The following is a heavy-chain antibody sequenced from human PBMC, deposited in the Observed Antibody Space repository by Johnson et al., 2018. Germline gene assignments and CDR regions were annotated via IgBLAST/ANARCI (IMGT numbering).Heavy chain of an antibody. J-gene: IGHJ6*02. Sequence: VQLVETGGGVVQPGRSLRLSCAASGFTFSSYGMHWVRQAPGKGLEWVAVIWYDGSNKYYADSVKGRFTISRDNSKNTLYLQMNSLRAEDTAVYYCARDLEDFWSGLDVWGQGTTVTVSS. CDR3: ARDLEDFWSGLDV. CDR1: GFTFSSYG. V-gene: IGHV3-33*01. CDR2: IWYDGSNK. D-gene: IGHD3-3*01.